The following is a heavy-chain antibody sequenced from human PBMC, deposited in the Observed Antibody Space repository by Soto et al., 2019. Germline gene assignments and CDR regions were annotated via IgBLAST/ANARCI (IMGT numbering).Heavy chain of an antibody. V-gene: IGHV3-15*07. CDR2: IKSKTDGGTR. J-gene: IGHJ6*02. CDR3: TTDRGYDFWTPYGMGV. Sequence: EVQLVESGGGLVKPGGFLRLSCAASGFTFSNAWMNWVRQAPGKGLEWVGRIKSKTDGGTRDYAAPVKGRFTISRDDSKNTLYLQMSSLKTEDTAVYYCTTDRGYDFWTPYGMGVWGQGTTVTVSS. D-gene: IGHD3-3*01. CDR1: GFTFSNAW.